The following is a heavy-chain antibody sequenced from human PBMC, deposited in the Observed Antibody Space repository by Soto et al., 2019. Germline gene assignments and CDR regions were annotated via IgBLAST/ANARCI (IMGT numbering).Heavy chain of an antibody. J-gene: IGHJ6*02. CDR3: ARDRYSSGPYGMDV. Sequence: VKVSCKASGYTFTSCGISWVRQAPGQGLEWMGWISACNGNTNYAQKLQGRVTMTTDTSTSTAYMELRSLRSDDTAVYYCARDRYSSGPYGMDVWGQGTTVTVSS. CDR1: GYTFTSCG. V-gene: IGHV1-18*04. D-gene: IGHD6-19*01. CDR2: ISACNGNT.